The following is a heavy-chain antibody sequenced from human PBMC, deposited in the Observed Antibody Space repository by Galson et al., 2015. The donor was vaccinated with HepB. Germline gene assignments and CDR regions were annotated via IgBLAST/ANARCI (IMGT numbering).Heavy chain of an antibody. D-gene: IGHD3-22*01. J-gene: IGHJ4*02. CDR3: AGQYYYESSGYLEGGY. V-gene: IGHV3-11*01. CDR2: ISSSGSTI. Sequence: SLRLSCAASGFTFSDYYMSWIRQAPGKGLEWVSLISSSGSTIYYADSVKGRFTISRDNAKNSLYLQMNSLRAEDTAVYYCAGQYYYESSGYLEGGYWGQGTLVTVSS. CDR1: GFTFSDYY.